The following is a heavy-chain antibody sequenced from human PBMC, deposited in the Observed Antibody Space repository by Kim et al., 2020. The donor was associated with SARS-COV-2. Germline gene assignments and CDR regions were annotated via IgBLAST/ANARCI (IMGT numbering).Heavy chain of an antibody. V-gene: IGHV3-15*01. D-gene: IGHD6-19*01. CDR1: GFTFSNAW. CDR2: IKSKTDGGTT. J-gene: IGHJ4*02. Sequence: GGSLRLFCAASGFTFSNAWMSWVRQAPGKGLEWVGRIKSKTDGGTTDYAAPVKGRFTISRDDSKNTLYLKMNSLKTEDTAVYYCTIGYSSGWYGFDYWGQGTLVTVSS. CDR3: TIGYSSGWYGFDY.